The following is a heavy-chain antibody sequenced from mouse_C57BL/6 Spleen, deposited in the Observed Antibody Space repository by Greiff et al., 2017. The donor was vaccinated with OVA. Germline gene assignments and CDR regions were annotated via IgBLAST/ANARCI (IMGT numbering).Heavy chain of an antibody. CDR2: IYPGSGNT. CDR3: AINYYGSRMDY. Sequence: QVQLKQSGAELVRPGASVKLSCKASGYTFTDYYINWVKQRPGQGLEWIARIYPGSGNTYYNEKFKGKATLTAEKSSSTAYMQLSSLTSEDSAVYFCAINYYGSRMDYWGQGTSVTVSS. CDR1: GYTFTDYY. J-gene: IGHJ4*01. V-gene: IGHV1-76*01. D-gene: IGHD1-1*01.